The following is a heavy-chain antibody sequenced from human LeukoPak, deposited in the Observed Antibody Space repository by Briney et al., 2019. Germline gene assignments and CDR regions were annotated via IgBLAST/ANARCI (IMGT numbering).Heavy chain of an antibody. Sequence: PGGSLRLSCAASGFTFSSYEMNWDRQAPGKGLEWVSYISSSGSTIYYADSVKGRFTISRDNAKNSLYLQMNSLRAEDTAVYYCARDGGRGYCTNGVCYRGFDYWGQGTLVTVSS. CDR3: ARDGGRGYCTNGVCYRGFDY. CDR2: ISSSGSTI. D-gene: IGHD2-8*01. J-gene: IGHJ4*02. CDR1: GFTFSSYE. V-gene: IGHV3-48*03.